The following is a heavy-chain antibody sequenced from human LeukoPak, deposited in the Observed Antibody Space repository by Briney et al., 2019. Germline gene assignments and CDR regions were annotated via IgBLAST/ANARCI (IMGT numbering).Heavy chain of an antibody. D-gene: IGHD1-26*01. CDR3: ARAHYSGSFGY. Sequence: TGGSLRLSCAASGFIFDDYGMSWVRQAPGKGVEWVSGINWNGGSTGYADSVKGRFTISRDNAKNSLYLQMNSLRAEDTALYYCARAHYSGSFGYWGQGTLVTVSS. CDR1: GFIFDDYG. V-gene: IGHV3-20*04. CDR2: INWNGGST. J-gene: IGHJ4*02.